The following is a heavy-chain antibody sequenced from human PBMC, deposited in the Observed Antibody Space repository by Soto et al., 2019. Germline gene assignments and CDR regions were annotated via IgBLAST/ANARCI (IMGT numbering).Heavy chain of an antibody. J-gene: IGHJ3*01. Sequence: EVQLVESGGGLVQPGGSLRLSCAASGFTFSDYWIHWVRQAPGKGLVWVSRIKFDGSSANYADTVKGRFTISRDNARDTVDLKMNSLRAEDTAVYYCARGVRGHYGFDVWGQGTLVTVSS. D-gene: IGHD3-10*01. CDR3: ARGVRGHYGFDV. CDR1: GFTFSDYW. CDR2: IKFDGSSA. V-gene: IGHV3-74*01.